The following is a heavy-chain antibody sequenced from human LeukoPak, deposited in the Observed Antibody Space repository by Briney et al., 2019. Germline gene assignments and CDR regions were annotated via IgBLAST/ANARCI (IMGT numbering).Heavy chain of an antibody. V-gene: IGHV3-74*01. CDR1: GFTFSSYW. D-gene: IGHD2-15*01. Sequence: GGSLRLSCAASGFTFSSYWMHWVRQAPGKGLVWVSRINSDGSSTNYADSVKGRFTISRDTAKNSLYLQMNSLRAEDTAVYYCARAYCSGGSCYPFDYWGQGTLVTVSS. CDR2: INSDGSST. J-gene: IGHJ4*02. CDR3: ARAYCSGGSCYPFDY.